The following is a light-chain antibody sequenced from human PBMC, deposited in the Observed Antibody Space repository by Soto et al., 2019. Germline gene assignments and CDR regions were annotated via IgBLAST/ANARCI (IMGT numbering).Light chain of an antibody. CDR2: DDR. Sequence: SYELTQPPSVSVAPGQTASITCGGNDIGSKSVHWYQQKPGQAPVLVVFDDRDRPSGIPERFSGSNSGNTATLTISRVEAGDEADYYCQVWDISGDPNYVFGSGTKLTVL. V-gene: IGLV3-21*02. J-gene: IGLJ1*01. CDR1: DIGSKS. CDR3: QVWDISGDPNYV.